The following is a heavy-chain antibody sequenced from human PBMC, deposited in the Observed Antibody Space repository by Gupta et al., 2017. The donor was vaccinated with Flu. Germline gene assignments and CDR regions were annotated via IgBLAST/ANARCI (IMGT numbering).Heavy chain of an antibody. CDR2: INWNSGIR. CDR1: GFTFADYA. D-gene: IGHD2-21*02. V-gene: IGHV3-9*01. CDR3: AKDKSAFCGYDCPRHLFDY. J-gene: IGHJ4*02. Sequence: VQLVESGGDLVQPGGSLRLPCAVFGFTFADYAMHWVRQVQGKGLEWGSGINWNSGIREYADSVKGRFTIDRDNAKDTLYLEMDSLRTEDTALYYCAKDKSAFCGYDCPRHLFDYWGQGTRVTVSS.